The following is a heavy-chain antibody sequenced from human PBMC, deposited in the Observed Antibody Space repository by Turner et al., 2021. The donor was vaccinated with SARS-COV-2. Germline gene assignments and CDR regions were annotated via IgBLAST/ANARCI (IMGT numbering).Heavy chain of an antibody. D-gene: IGHD1-26*01. Sequence: QVQLVESGGGVVQPGRSLRLPCAASGFNFSSYAMHWVRQAPGKGLEWVAVISYDGSNKYYADSVKGRFTISRDNSKNTLYLQMNSLRAEDTAVYYCARDLSGSYTYFDYWGQGTLVTVSS. CDR2: ISYDGSNK. J-gene: IGHJ4*02. V-gene: IGHV3-30-3*01. CDR1: GFNFSSYA. CDR3: ARDLSGSYTYFDY.